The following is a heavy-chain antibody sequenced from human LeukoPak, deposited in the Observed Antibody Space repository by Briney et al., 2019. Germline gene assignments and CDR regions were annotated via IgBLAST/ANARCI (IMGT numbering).Heavy chain of an antibody. CDR1: GFTFSSYE. V-gene: IGHV3-48*03. D-gene: IGHD3-3*01. CDR2: ISSSGSTI. CDR3: ARTSGSGYYTQYFQH. J-gene: IGHJ1*01. Sequence: GSLRLSCAASGFTFSSYEMNWVRQAPGKGLEWVSYISSSGSTIYYADSVKGRFTISRDNAKNSLYLQMNSLRAEDTAVYYCARTSGSGYYTQYFQHWGQGTLVTVSS.